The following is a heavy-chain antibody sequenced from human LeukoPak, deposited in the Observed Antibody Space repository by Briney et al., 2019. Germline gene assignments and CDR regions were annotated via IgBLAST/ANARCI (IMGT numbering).Heavy chain of an antibody. CDR3: ARHRIAVAGAPYDAFGI. J-gene: IGHJ3*02. Sequence: SETLSLTCAVSGYSISSGYYWGWIRQPPGKGLEWIGSIYHSGSTYYNPSLKSRVTISVDTSKNQFSLKLSSVTAADTAVYYCARHRIAVAGAPYDAFGIWGQGTMVTVSS. CDR1: GYSISSGYY. D-gene: IGHD6-19*01. V-gene: IGHV4-38-2*01. CDR2: IYHSGST.